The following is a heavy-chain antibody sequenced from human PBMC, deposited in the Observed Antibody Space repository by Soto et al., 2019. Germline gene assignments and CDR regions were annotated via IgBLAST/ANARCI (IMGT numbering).Heavy chain of an antibody. CDR1: GFTFSSYA. CDR3: ARDFIGDGMATTKFDY. J-gene: IGHJ4*02. Sequence: HSGGSLRLSCAASGFTFSSYAMHWVRQAPGKGLEWVAVISYDGSNKYYADSVKGRFTISRDNSKNTLYLQMNSLRAEDTAVYYCARDFIGDGMATTKFDYWGQGTLVTVSS. V-gene: IGHV3-30-3*01. D-gene: IGHD5-12*01. CDR2: ISYDGSNK.